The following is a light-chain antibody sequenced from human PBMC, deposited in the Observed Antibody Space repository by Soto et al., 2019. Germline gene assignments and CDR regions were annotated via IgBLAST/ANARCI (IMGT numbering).Light chain of an antibody. CDR3: LQHNTYPYT. CDR1: QGISNL. CDR2: AAS. J-gene: IGKJ2*01. V-gene: IGKV1-17*01. Sequence: DLQMTQSPSSLSASVGDRVTITCRASQGISNLLGWFQHKPGQAPKRLIYAASSLQGGVPSRFSGRGSETEFTLTITGLQPEDFADYYCLQHNTYPYTFGQGTKLEIK.